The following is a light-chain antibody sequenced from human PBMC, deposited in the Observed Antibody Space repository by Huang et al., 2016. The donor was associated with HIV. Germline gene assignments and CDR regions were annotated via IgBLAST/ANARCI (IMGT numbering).Light chain of an antibody. J-gene: IGKJ4*01. V-gene: IGKV3-11*01. CDR3: QLRSTWPGDT. Sequence: EIVLTQSPATLSLSPGERATLSCRASQTVSSSLAWYQQKPGQAPRLLIYDASNRATGIPGRFSGSGSGTDFTLTISSLEPEDFAVYYCQLRSTWPGDTFGGGTKVEIK. CDR1: QTVSSS. CDR2: DAS.